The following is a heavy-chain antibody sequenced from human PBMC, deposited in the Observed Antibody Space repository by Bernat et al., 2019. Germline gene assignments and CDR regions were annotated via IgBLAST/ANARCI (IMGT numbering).Heavy chain of an antibody. CDR3: ARGSAGSLYYDILTGYWPDY. Sequence: QVQLVQSGAEVKKPGASVKVSCKASGYPFTGYYMHWVRLAPGQGLEWMGWINPNSGGTNYAQKFQGRVAMTRDTSISTAYMELSRLRSDDTALYYCARGSAGSLYYDILTGYWPDYWGQGTLVTVSS. CDR2: INPNSGGT. D-gene: IGHD3-9*01. CDR1: GYPFTGYY. V-gene: IGHV1-2*02. J-gene: IGHJ4*02.